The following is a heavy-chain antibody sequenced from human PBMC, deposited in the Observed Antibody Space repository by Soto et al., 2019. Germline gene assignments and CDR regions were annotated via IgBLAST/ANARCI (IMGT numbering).Heavy chain of an antibody. D-gene: IGHD2-2*01. V-gene: IGHV3-30*18. Sequence: QVQLVEFGGGVVQPGRSLRLSCAASGFTFSGYGMHWVRQAPGKGLEWVAVISYDGSDKYFADSVKGRFTISRDNSKNTLYLQMNSLRAEDTAVYYCAKDLVRRGFRVFDSWGQGTLVTVSS. CDR1: GFTFSGYG. CDR3: AKDLVRRGFRVFDS. CDR2: ISYDGSDK. J-gene: IGHJ4*02.